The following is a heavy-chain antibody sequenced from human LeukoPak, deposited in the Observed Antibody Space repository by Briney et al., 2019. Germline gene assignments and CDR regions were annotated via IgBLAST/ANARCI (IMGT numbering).Heavy chain of an antibody. CDR1: GFTFSGSA. CDR3: ARDSREDYFDY. Sequence: GGSLRLSCAASGFTFSGSAMHWVRQAPGKGLEWVSSISSSSSYIYYAGSVKGRFTISRDNAKNSLYLQMNSLRAEDTAVYYCARDSREDYFDYWGQGTLVTVSS. CDR2: ISSSSSYI. V-gene: IGHV3-21*01. J-gene: IGHJ4*02.